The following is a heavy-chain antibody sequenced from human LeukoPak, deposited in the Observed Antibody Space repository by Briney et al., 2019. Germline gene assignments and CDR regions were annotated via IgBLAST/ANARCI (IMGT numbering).Heavy chain of an antibody. CDR1: GGSINSGSHY. Sequence: ASETLSLTCTVSGGSINSGSHYWSWIRQPAGKGLEWIERIYNSGSANYNPSLKSRVTISVDTSKNQFSLKLNSVTAADTAVYYCARAYSPLDYFDYWGQGTLVTVSS. CDR2: IYNSGSA. J-gene: IGHJ4*02. V-gene: IGHV4-61*02. D-gene: IGHD5-12*01. CDR3: ARAYSPLDYFDY.